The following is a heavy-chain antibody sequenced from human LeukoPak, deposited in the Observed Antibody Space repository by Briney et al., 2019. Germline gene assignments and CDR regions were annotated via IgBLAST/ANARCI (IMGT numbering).Heavy chain of an antibody. J-gene: IGHJ4*02. CDR2: IIYSGGNT. CDR1: GFTFSSYA. V-gene: IGHV3-23*01. D-gene: IGHD3-3*01. CDR3: AKDPETYYDFWSGYSPHFDY. Sequence: GGSLRLSCAASGFTFSSYAMSWVRQAPGKGLEWVSSIIYSGGNTYYADSVKGRFTISRDNSKNTMYLQMNSLRAEDTAVYYCAKDPETYYDFWSGYSPHFDYWGQGTLVTVSS.